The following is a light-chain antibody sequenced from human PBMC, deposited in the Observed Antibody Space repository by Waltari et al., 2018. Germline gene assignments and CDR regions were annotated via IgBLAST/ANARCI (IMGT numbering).Light chain of an antibody. Sequence: QSVLTQPPSVSGAPGKRVTISCTGCSSNIGAGYDVHWYQQLPGTAPKLLIYGNSHPPAGVPVRFTCSKSGTSAALASTGLQAEDEADYYCQSYDSSLSGSVFGGGTKLTVI. CDR3: QSYDSSLSGSV. V-gene: IGLV1-40*01. CDR2: GNS. CDR1: SSNIGAGYD. J-gene: IGLJ3*02.